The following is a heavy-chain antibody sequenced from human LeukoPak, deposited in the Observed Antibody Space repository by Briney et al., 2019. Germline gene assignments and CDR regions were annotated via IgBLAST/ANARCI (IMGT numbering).Heavy chain of an antibody. D-gene: IGHD4-23*01. CDR1: GDSITSHY. Sequence: SETLSLTCTVSGDSITSHYWSWIRQPPGKGLEWIGEINHSGSTNYNPSLKSRVTISVDTSKNQFSLKLSSVTAADTAVYYCARMGNYGGIPGSYYYMDVWGKGTTVTVSS. V-gene: IGHV4-34*01. CDR3: ARMGNYGGIPGSYYYMDV. J-gene: IGHJ6*03. CDR2: INHSGST.